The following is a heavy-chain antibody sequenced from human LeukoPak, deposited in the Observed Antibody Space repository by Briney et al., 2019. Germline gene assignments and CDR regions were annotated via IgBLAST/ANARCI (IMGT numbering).Heavy chain of an antibody. V-gene: IGHV4-34*01. CDR2: INHSGST. D-gene: IGHD3-10*01. Sequence: SETLSLTCAVYGGSFSGYYWSWIRQPPGKGLEWIGEINHSGSTNYNPSLKSRVTISVDTSKNQFSLKLSSVTAADTAVYYCARQTYYYGSGSEPWGQGTLVTVSS. J-gene: IGHJ5*02. CDR1: GGSFSGYY. CDR3: ARQTYYYGSGSEP.